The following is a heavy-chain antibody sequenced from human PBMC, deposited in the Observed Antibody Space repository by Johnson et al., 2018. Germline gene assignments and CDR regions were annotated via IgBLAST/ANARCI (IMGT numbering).Heavy chain of an antibody. CDR1: GGTFSSYT. Sequence: QVQLVQSGAEVKKPGSSVKVSCKASGGTFSSYTISWVRQAPGQGLEWMGRIIPILGIANYAQKFQGRVTITADKSTSTAFMELSSLRSEDTAVYYCTIVVVIKDAFDIWGQGTMVTVSS. J-gene: IGHJ3*02. V-gene: IGHV1-69*09. D-gene: IGHD3-22*01. CDR3: TIVVVIKDAFDI. CDR2: IIPILGIA.